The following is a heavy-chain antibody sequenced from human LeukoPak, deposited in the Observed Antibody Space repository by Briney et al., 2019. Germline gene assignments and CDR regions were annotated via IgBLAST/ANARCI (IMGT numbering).Heavy chain of an antibody. CDR1: GYTFTSYD. V-gene: IGHV1-8*01. CDR2: INPNSGGT. J-gene: IGHJ3*02. Sequence: ASVKVSCKASGYTFTSYDINWVRQAPGQGLEWMGRINPNSGGTNYAQKFQGRVTMTRNTSISTAYMELSSLRSEDTAVYYCARGSPDDAFDIWGQGTMVTVSS. CDR3: ARGSPDDAFDI.